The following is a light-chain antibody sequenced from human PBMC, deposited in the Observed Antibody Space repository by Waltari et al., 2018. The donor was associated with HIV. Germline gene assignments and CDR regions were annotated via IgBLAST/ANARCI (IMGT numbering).Light chain of an antibody. CDR2: ENT. Sequence: QSVLTQPPSVSAASGQKVTISCSGRTSNIGNNFLSWYQQLPGIAPKLLIYENTKRPSGNPDRFSGSKSGTSATLAITGLQTGDEADYYCGTWDGSLNVWVFGGGTKVTV. J-gene: IGLJ3*02. CDR3: GTWDGSLNVWV. CDR1: TSNIGNNF. V-gene: IGLV1-51*01.